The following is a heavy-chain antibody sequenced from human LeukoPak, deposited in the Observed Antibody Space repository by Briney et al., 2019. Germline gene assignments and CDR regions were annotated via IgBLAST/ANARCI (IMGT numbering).Heavy chain of an antibody. CDR1: GGTFSSYA. CDR2: IIPIFGTA. D-gene: IGHD1-26*01. CDR3: ARPSLSGSLDY. J-gene: IGHJ4*02. V-gene: IGHV1-69*05. Sequence: SVKVSCKASGGTFSSYAISWVRQAPGQGLEWMGGIIPIFGTANYAQKLQDRVTKTTDTSTSTAYMELRSLRSDDTAVYYCARPSLSGSLDYWGQGTLVTVSS.